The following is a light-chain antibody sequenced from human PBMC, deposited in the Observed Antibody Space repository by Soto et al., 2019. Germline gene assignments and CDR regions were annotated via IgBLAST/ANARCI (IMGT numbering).Light chain of an antibody. J-gene: IGKJ2*01. CDR1: QSVSSY. V-gene: IGKV3-11*01. Sequence: EIVLTQSPATLSLSPGERATLSCWATQSVSSYLAWYQQKPGQAPRLLIYDASNRATGIPARFSGSGSGTDFTLTISSLEPEDFAVYYCQLRSNWPPYTFGQGTKLEIK. CDR2: DAS. CDR3: QLRSNWPPYT.